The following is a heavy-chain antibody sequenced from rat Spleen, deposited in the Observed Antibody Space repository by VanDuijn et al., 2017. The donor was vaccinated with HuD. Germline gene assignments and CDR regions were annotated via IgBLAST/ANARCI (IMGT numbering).Heavy chain of an antibody. J-gene: IGHJ2*01. Sequence: EVQLVESGGGLVQPGRSLKLSCAASGFTFSSFPMAWVRQAPKKGLEWVASISYDGSSTYYRDSVKGRFTISRDNAKSTLYLQMDSLRSEDSATYYCATTPLYYSGDPYYFDYWGQGVMVTVSS. V-gene: IGHV5-7*01. CDR2: ISYDGSST. D-gene: IGHD1-1*01. CDR3: ATTPLYYSGDPYYFDY. CDR1: GFTFSSFP.